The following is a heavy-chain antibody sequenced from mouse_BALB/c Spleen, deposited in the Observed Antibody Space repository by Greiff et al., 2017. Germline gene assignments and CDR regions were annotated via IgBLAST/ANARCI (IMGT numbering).Heavy chain of an antibody. J-gene: IGHJ1*01. Sequence: QVQLQQPGAELVKPGASVKMSCKASGYTFTSYNMYWVKQTLGQGLEWIGAIYPGNGDTSYNQKFKGKATLTADKSSSTAYMQLSSLTSEDSAVYYCARSLGLHGTWYGDVWGAGTTVTVSS. V-gene: IGHV1-12*01. CDR3: ARSLGLHGTWYGDV. D-gene: IGHD3-3*01. CDR1: GYTFTSYN. CDR2: IYPGNGDT.